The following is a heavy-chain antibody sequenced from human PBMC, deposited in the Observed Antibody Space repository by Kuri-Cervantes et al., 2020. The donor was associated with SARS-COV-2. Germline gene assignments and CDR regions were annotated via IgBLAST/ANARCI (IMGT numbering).Heavy chain of an antibody. Sequence: LSLTCAASGFTFSSYAMHWVRQAPGKGLEWVAVISYDGSNKYYADSVKGRFTISRDNSKNTLYLQMNSLRAEDTAVYYCARIPIAVADTPDYWGQGTLVTVSS. V-gene: IGHV3-30*07. CDR1: GFTFSSYA. CDR2: ISYDGSNK. CDR3: ARIPIAVADTPDY. D-gene: IGHD6-19*01. J-gene: IGHJ4*02.